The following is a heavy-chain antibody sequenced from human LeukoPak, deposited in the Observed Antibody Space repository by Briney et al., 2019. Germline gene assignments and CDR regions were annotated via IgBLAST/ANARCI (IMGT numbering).Heavy chain of an antibody. D-gene: IGHD2/OR15-2a*01. V-gene: IGHV3-49*01. Sequence: QSGGSLRLSCTTSGFTFGDYAMAWVRQTPERGLECVGSIREKASRGTTEYPASVKGRFTVSRDGSRSIAYLQMNSLKIEDTAVYYCTRWRGTSMLYSWGQGTLVTVSS. CDR1: GFTFGDYA. CDR2: IREKASRGTT. J-gene: IGHJ4*02. CDR3: TRWRGTSMLYS.